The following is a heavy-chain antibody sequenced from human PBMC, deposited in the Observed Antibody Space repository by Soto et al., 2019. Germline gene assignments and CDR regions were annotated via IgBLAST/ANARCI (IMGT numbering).Heavy chain of an antibody. CDR1: GGSISSPGYS. CDR3: ARGEYGKFDY. CDR2: IYHSGST. Sequence: SETLSLTCAVSGGSISSPGYSWYWIRQPPGKGLEWIGYIYHSGSTYYNPSLKSRVTISVDRSKNQFSLKLSSVTAADTAVYYCARGEYGKFDYWGQGTLVTVSS. V-gene: IGHV4-30-2*01. J-gene: IGHJ4*02. D-gene: IGHD4-17*01.